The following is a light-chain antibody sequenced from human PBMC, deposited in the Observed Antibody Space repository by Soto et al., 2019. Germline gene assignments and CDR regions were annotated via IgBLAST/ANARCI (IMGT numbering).Light chain of an antibody. CDR2: GAS. CDR1: WSVSTN. Sequence: RVMTQFPATLSVSPGERATLSCRATWSVSTNVAWYQQKPGQAPRLLIYGASTRASGIPARFSGTGSGTEFSLTISSLQSEDFGIYYCQQYNNWPSLTFGGGTKVEIK. J-gene: IGKJ4*01. CDR3: QQYNNWPSLT. V-gene: IGKV3D-15*01.